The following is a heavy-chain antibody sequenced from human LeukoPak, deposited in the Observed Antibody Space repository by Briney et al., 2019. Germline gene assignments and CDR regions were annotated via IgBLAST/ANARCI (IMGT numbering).Heavy chain of an antibody. J-gene: IGHJ4*02. V-gene: IGHV1-18*01. CDR3: ARGDYGDYVKLYFDY. D-gene: IGHD4-17*01. Sequence: ASVKVSCKASGYTFTSYGISWVRQAPGQGLECMGWISAYNGNTNYAQKLQGRVTMTTDPSTSTAYMELRSLRSDDTAVYYCARGDYGDYVKLYFDYWGKGTLVTVSS. CDR2: ISAYNGNT. CDR1: GYTFTSYG.